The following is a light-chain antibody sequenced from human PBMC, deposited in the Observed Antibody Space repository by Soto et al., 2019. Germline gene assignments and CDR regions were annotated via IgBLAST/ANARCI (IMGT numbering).Light chain of an antibody. CDR1: QGVGSY. CDR3: QQRSDWPST. J-gene: IGKJ4*01. CDR2: DAS. Sequence: EIVLTQSPATLSLSPGDRATLSCRASQGVGSYLGWYQRRPGQAPRLRIYDASNRATGIPARFSVSVSGTDFTLTTSRLAPEDSAVYSCQQRSDWPSTFGGGTKVEIK. V-gene: IGKV3-11*01.